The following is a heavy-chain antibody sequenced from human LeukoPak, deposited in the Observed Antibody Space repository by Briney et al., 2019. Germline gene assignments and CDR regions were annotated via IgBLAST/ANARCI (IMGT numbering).Heavy chain of an antibody. Sequence: ESGPALVKPTQTLTLTCTFSGFSLNASGMCVCWIRQPPGKALEWLARIDWDDDTYYSTSLNTRLTISKDTSKNQVVLTMTTMDPVDTATYYCARVNRGNYFDYWGQGTLVTVSS. J-gene: IGHJ4*02. D-gene: IGHD7-27*01. CDR2: IDWDDDT. V-gene: IGHV2-70*11. CDR3: ARVNRGNYFDY. CDR1: GFSLNASGMC.